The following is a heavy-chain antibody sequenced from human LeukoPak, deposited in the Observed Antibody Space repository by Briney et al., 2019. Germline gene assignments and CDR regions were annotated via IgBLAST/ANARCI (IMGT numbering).Heavy chain of an antibody. J-gene: IGHJ4*02. CDR3: ARQKPGGYNVDY. Sequence: PGGSLRLSCAASGFTFSDYYMSWIRQAPGKGLEWVSYISSSGSTIYYADSVKGRFTISRDNAKNSLYLQMNSLRAEDTAGYNCARQKPGGYNVDYWGQGTLVTVSS. CDR2: ISSSGSTI. D-gene: IGHD5-24*01. CDR1: GFTFSDYY. V-gene: IGHV3-11*04.